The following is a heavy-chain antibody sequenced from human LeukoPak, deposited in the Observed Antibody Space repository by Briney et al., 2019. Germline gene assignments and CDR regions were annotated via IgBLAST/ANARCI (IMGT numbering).Heavy chain of an antibody. Sequence: SETLSLTCTVSGGSISSYYWSWIRQPPGKGLEWIGYIYYSGSTNYNPSLKSRVTISVDTSKNQFSLKLSSVTAADTAVYYCARGIEGTVTTSPTNWFDPWGQGTLVTVSS. V-gene: IGHV4-59*01. D-gene: IGHD4-17*01. CDR2: IYYSGST. CDR3: ARGIEGTVTTSPTNWFDP. CDR1: GGSISSYY. J-gene: IGHJ5*02.